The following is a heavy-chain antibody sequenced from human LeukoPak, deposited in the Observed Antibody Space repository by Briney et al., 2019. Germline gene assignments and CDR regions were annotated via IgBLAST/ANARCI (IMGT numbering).Heavy chain of an antibody. J-gene: IGHJ4*02. Sequence: SETLSLTCTVSGDSISSGSYYWRWIRQPAGKGLEWIGRIYTSGSTKYNPSLKSRVTISVDTSKNQFSLKLSSVTAADTAVYYCARDSGWLDGFDYWGQGTLVTVSS. CDR1: GDSISSGSYY. CDR2: IYTSGST. V-gene: IGHV4-61*02. D-gene: IGHD6-19*01. CDR3: ARDSGWLDGFDY.